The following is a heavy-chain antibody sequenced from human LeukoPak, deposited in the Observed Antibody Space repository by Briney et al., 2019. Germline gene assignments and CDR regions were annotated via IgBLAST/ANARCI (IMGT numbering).Heavy chain of an antibody. D-gene: IGHD3-9*01. Sequence: GASVKVSCKASGYTFTSYAMHWVRQAPGQRLEWMGWITAGNGNTKYPQKFQGRVTITRDTSASTAYMELSSLRSEDTAVYYCARGEGYDILTGYYKTDWFDPWGQGTLVTVSS. V-gene: IGHV1-3*01. CDR3: ARGEGYDILTGYYKTDWFDP. CDR1: GYTFTSYA. CDR2: ITAGNGNT. J-gene: IGHJ5*02.